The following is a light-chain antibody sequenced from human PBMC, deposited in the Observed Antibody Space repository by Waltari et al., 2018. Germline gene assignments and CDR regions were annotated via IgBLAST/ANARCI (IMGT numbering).Light chain of an antibody. Sequence: QSALTQPPSASGSPGQSVTISCTGTSSDVGAYDYVSWYQHHPGKAPKLLISEVSKRPAGVPGRCSGSRSGNTASLTVSGLQAEDEADYYCSSYAGSNNLVFGGGTKLTVL. CDR3: SSYAGSNNLV. J-gene: IGLJ2*01. CDR1: SSDVGAYDY. CDR2: EVS. V-gene: IGLV2-8*01.